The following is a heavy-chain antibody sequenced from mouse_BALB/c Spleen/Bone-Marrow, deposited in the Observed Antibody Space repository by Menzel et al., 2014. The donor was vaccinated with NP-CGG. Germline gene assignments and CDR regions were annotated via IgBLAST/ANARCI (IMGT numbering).Heavy chain of an antibody. J-gene: IGHJ3*01. D-gene: IGHD1-1*01. CDR2: IWAGGST. CDR1: GFSLXSYG. Sequence: QVQLQQSGPGLVAPSQSLSITCTVSGFSLXSYGVHWVRQPPGKGLEWLGEIWAGGSTNYNSALMSRLSISKGNPKSQVFLKMNSRQTDDTSMYYCASIITTAWFACWGQGTLVTVSA. CDR3: ASIITTAWFAC. V-gene: IGHV2-9*02.